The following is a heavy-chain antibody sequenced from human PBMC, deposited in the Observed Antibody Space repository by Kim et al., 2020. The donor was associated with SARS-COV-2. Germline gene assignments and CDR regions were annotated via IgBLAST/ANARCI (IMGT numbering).Heavy chain of an antibody. D-gene: IGHD1-26*01. V-gene: IGHV3-21*01. CDR3: ARDLLLGWEPLHY. CDR1: GFTFSSYS. Sequence: GGSLRLSCAASGFTFSSYSMNWVRQAPGKGLEWLSSISSSSSYIYYADSVKGRFTISRDNAKNSLYLQMNSLRAEDTAVYYCARDLLLGWEPLHYWGQGTLVTVSS. J-gene: IGHJ4*02. CDR2: ISSSSSYI.